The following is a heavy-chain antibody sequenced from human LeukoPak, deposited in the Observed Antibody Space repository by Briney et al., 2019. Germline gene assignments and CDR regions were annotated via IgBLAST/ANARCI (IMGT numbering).Heavy chain of an antibody. D-gene: IGHD3-22*01. CDR2: INPTEGGT. CDR3: AVGPFVGHDSSGPCFDI. J-gene: IGHJ3*02. Sequence: EASVKVSCKASGYTFTNHFLHWVRQAPGQGLEWIAVINPTEGGTSYAQNLQGRVTVTTDASTNIVYMNLSSLKSDDTAMYYCAVGPFVGHDSSGPCFDISGQGTLVTVSS. V-gene: IGHV1-46*04. CDR1: GYTFTNHF.